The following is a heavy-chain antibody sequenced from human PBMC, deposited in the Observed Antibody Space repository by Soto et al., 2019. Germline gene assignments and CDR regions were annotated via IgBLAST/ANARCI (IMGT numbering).Heavy chain of an antibody. V-gene: IGHV1-2*04. CDR3: ARGDSTDCSNGVCSFFYNHDMDV. CDR2: INPKSGGT. J-gene: IGHJ6*01. D-gene: IGHD2-8*01. CDR1: GYSFTDYH. Sequence: ASVKVSCKASGYSFTDYHIHWVRQAPGQGLEWLGRINPKSGGTSPAQKCQVWVTMTTDTSFSTASMELTRLTSDDTAIYYCARGDSTDCSNGVCSFFYNHDMDVWGQGTTVTVSS.